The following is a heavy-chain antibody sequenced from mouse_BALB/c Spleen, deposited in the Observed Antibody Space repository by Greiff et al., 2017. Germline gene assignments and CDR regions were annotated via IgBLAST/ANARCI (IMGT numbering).Heavy chain of an antibody. CDR1: GYTFTSYW. J-gene: IGHJ2*01. CDR3: ARSPYYYGSRDFDY. Sequence: VQLQQSGAELAKPGASVKMSCKASGYTFTSYWMHWVKQRPGQGLEWIGYINPSTGYTEYNQKFKDKATLTADKSSSTAYMQLSSLTSEDSAVYYCARSPYYYGSRDFDYWGQGTTLTVSS. CDR2: INPSTGYT. V-gene: IGHV1-7*01. D-gene: IGHD1-1*01.